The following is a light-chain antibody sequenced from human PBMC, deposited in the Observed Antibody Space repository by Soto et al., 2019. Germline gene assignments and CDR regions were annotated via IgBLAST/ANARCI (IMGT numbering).Light chain of an antibody. Sequence: AIRMAQSPSSLSASAGDRVTITCRPSQGISSYLAWYQQKPGKAPKLLISDASSLESGVPSRFSGSGSGTEFTLTISGLQPDDFATYYCQHYRLYSPWTFGQGTKVDIK. CDR3: QHYRLYSPWT. CDR2: DAS. CDR1: QGISSY. V-gene: IGKV1-8*01. J-gene: IGKJ1*01.